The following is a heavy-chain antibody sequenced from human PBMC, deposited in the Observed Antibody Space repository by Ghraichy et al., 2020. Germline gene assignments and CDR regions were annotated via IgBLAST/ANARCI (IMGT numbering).Heavy chain of an antibody. V-gene: IGHV4-59*01. D-gene: IGHD4-17*01. CDR2: IYYSGST. J-gene: IGHJ6*03. CDR3: AGRHDYGYQSSYYMDV. Sequence: SETLSLTCTVSGGSISSYYWSWIRQPPGKGLEWIGYIYYSGSTNYNPSLKSRVTISVDTSKNQFSLKLSSVTAADTAVYYCAGRHDYGYQSSYYMDVWGKGTTVTVSS. CDR1: GGSISSYY.